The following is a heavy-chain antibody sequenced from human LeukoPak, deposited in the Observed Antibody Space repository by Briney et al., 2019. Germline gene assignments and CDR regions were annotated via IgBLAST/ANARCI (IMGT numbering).Heavy chain of an antibody. CDR3: ARDREIQFDY. CDR1: GGSISSSSYY. J-gene: IGHJ4*02. CDR2: IYYSGST. V-gene: IGHV4-39*07. Sequence: SETLSLTCTVSGGSISSSSYYWGWIRQPPGKGLEWIGSIYYSGSTYYNPSLKSRVTISVDTSKNQFSLKLSSVTAADTAVYYCARDREIQFDYWGQGTLVTVSS. D-gene: IGHD5-24*01.